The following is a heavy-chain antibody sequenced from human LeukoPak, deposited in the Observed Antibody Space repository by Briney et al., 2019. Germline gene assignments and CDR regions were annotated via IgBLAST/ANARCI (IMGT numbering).Heavy chain of an antibody. CDR2: ISYDGSNK. CDR3: AREHYDSSGGDAFDI. J-gene: IGHJ3*02. V-gene: IGHV3-30*04. D-gene: IGHD3-22*01. CDR1: GFTFSSYA. Sequence: GGSLRLSCAASGFTFSSYAMHWVRQAPGKGLEWVAVISYDGSNKYYADSVKGRFTISRDNSKNTLYLQMNSLRAEDTAVYYCAREHYDSSGGDAFDIWGQGTMVTVSS.